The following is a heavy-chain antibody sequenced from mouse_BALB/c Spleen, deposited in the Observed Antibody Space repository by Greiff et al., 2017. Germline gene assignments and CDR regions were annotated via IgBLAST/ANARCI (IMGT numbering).Heavy chain of an antibody. D-gene: IGHD2-2*01. Sequence: EVQLQESGAELVKPGASVKLSCTASGFNIKDTYMHWVKQRPEQGLEWIGRIDPANGNTKYDPKFQGKATITADTSSNTAYLQLSSLKSEDTAVYYCARGIYYGYDGYAMDYWGQGTSVTVSS. V-gene: IGHV14-3*02. CDR3: ARGIYYGYDGYAMDY. CDR2: IDPANGNT. J-gene: IGHJ4*01. CDR1: GFNIKDTY.